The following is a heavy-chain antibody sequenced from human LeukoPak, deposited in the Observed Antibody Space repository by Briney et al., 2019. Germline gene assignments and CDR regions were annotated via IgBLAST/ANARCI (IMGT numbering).Heavy chain of an antibody. J-gene: IGHJ4*02. D-gene: IGHD6-13*01. CDR2: IYTSGST. CDR1: GGSISSYY. CDR3: ARAKYSSSWPLYFDY. V-gene: IGHV4-4*07. Sequence: ASETLSLTCTVSGGSISSYYWSWIRQPAGKGLEWIGRIYTSGSTNYNPSLKSRVTMSVDTSKNQFSLKLSSVTAADTAVYYCARAKYSSSWPLYFDYWGQGTLVTVSS.